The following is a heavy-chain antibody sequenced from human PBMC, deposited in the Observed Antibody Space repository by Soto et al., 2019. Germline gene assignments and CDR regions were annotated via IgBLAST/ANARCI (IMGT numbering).Heavy chain of an antibody. CDR3: AKYRRSDANEYTRDF. D-gene: IGHD2-8*01. V-gene: IGHV4-59*01. CDR1: GGSITGYN. Sequence: TLALTCPISGGSITGYNWSWIRQPPGKGLEWSGYVYYSGSTKYHPSLASRVTISADTSKTQFSLTVSSVNAADTALYSCAKYRRSDANEYTRDFWGQGILVTVSS. J-gene: IGHJ4*02. CDR2: VYYSGST.